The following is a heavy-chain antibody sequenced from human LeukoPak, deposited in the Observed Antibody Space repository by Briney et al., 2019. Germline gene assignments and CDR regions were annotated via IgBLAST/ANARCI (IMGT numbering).Heavy chain of an antibody. D-gene: IGHD1-26*01. V-gene: IGHV3-23*01. CDR1: GFTFSSYA. CDR3: AKGRDIGSYWGWYYMDV. J-gene: IGHJ6*03. CDR2: ISGSGAGT. Sequence: GGSLRLSCAASGFTFSSYAMSWVRQAPGKGLEWVSTISGSGAGTYYADSVKGRFTISRDNSRNTLYLQMNSLRAEDTAVYYCAKGRDIGSYWGWYYMDVWGKGTTVTISS.